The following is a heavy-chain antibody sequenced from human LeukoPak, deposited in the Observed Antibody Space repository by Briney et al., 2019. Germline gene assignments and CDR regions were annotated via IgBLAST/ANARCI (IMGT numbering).Heavy chain of an antibody. V-gene: IGHV3-53*01. CDR3: ARTTIFGVVRIDAFDI. Sequence: GGSLRLSCAASGFTITTNYMNWVRQAPGKGLEWVSVIYGDDETNYADSVKGRFTISRDNSKNTLYLQMNSLRADDTAVYYCARTTIFGVVRIDAFDIWGQGTMVTVSS. CDR1: GFTITTNY. D-gene: IGHD3-3*01. CDR2: IYGDDET. J-gene: IGHJ3*02.